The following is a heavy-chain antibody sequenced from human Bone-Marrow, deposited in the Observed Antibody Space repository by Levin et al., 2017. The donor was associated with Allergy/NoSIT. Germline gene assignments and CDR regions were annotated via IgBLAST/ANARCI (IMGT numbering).Heavy chain of an antibody. V-gene: IGHV1-8*01. J-gene: IGHJ4*02. CDR1: GYTFTSFD. CDR3: ARGELGSGYLFDY. D-gene: IGHD5-12*01. CDR2: MYPNSDNA. Sequence: VASVKVSCKTSGYTFTSFDINWVRQATGQGLEWMGWMYPNSDNAGYAQKFQGRVTMTRNTSISTAYMELSSLGSEDTAIYYCARGELGSGYLFDYWGQGTLVTVSS.